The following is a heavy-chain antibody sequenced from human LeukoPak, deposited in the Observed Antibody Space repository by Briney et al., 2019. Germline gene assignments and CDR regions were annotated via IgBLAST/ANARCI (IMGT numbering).Heavy chain of an antibody. Sequence: ASVKVSCKASGYIFTSYYMHWVRQAPGQGLEWMGIINPSGGSTSYAQKFQGRVTMTRDTSTSTVYMELSSLRSEDTAVYYCARVKKGHDYGDYGWWTRETNFDYWGQGTLVTVSS. CDR3: ARVKKGHDYGDYGWWTRETNFDY. D-gene: IGHD4-17*01. J-gene: IGHJ4*02. V-gene: IGHV1-46*01. CDR1: GYIFTSYY. CDR2: INPSGGST.